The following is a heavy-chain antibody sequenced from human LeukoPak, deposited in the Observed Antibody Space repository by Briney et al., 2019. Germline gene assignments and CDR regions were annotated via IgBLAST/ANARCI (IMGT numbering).Heavy chain of an antibody. CDR1: GFAFGNYW. J-gene: IGHJ5*02. CDR3: ARGQTTFDP. Sequence: GGSLRPSCKVYGFAFGNYWMSWDRQTPGKGLEWVANIKQDGSQKYYVDSVKGRFTISRDNAKNSLYLQMNSLGAGATAVYYCARGQTTFDPSGAGSLVTVSS. D-gene: IGHD1-7*01. V-gene: IGHV3-7*01. CDR2: IKQDGSQK.